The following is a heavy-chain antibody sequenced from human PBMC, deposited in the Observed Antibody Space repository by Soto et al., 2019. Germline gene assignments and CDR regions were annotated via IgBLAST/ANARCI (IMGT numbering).Heavy chain of an antibody. CDR3: ARTPFCGGDCYFFDY. J-gene: IGHJ4*02. Sequence: SETLSLTCTVSGGSINSGGYYWSWIRQHPGKGLEWVGYIYYSGTTNYNPSLQSRLSISRDTPKNQFSLKLSSVTAADTAVYYCARTPFCGGDCYFFDYWGQGTLVTVSS. CDR2: IYYSGTT. CDR1: GGSINSGGYY. D-gene: IGHD2-21*02. V-gene: IGHV4-61*08.